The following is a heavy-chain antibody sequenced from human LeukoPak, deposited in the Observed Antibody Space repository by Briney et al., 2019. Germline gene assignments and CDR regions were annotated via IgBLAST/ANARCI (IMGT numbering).Heavy chain of an antibody. CDR1: GYSFTSYW. Sequence: KPGESLKISCKGSGYSFTSYWIGWVRQMPGKGLEWMGIIYPGDSDTRYSPSFQGQVTISADKSISTAYLQRSSLKASDTAMYYCARQEITFGGVIVLFDYWGQGTLVTVSS. J-gene: IGHJ4*02. D-gene: IGHD3-16*02. CDR2: IYPGDSDT. V-gene: IGHV5-51*01. CDR3: ARQEITFGGVIVLFDY.